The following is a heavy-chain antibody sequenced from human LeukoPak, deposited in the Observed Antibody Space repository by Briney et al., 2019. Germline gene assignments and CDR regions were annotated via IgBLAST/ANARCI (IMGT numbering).Heavy chain of an antibody. CDR1: GGSFSGYY. Sequence: PSETLSLTCAVYGGSFSGYYWSWIRQPPGKGLEWIGEINHSGSTNYNPSLKSRVTISVDTSKNQFSLKLSSVTAADTAVYYCARVVGGSYYFSYYYYYGMDVWGQGTTVTVSS. D-gene: IGHD1-26*01. J-gene: IGHJ6*02. V-gene: IGHV4-34*01. CDR3: ARVVGGSYYFSYYYYYGMDV. CDR2: INHSGST.